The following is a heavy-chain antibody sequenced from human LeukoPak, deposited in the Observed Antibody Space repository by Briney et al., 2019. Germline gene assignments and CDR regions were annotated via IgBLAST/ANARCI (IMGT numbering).Heavy chain of an antibody. CDR3: AKDSDSSGWYGVDY. CDR2: ISGSGGST. CDR1: GITFSRYG. D-gene: IGHD6-19*01. J-gene: IGHJ4*02. Sequence: GGSLRLSCEASGITFSRYGMSWVRQVPGKGLEWVSAISGSGGSTYYADSVKGRFTISRDNSKNTLYLQMNSLRAEDTAVYYCAKDSDSSGWYGVDYWGQGTLVTVSS. V-gene: IGHV3-23*01.